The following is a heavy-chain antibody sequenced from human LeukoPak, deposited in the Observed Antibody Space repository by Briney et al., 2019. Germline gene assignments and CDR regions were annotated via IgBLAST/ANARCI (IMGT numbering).Heavy chain of an antibody. Sequence: HPGGSLRLSCAASGFTFSSYAMSWVRQAPGKGLEWVSAISGSGGSTYYADSVKGRFTISRDNSKNTLYLQMNSLRAEDTAVYYCAKLVSMYDFWSGYHDYWGQGTLVTVSS. D-gene: IGHD3-3*01. CDR3: AKLVSMYDFWSGYHDY. CDR1: GFTFSSYA. J-gene: IGHJ4*02. CDR2: ISGSGGST. V-gene: IGHV3-23*01.